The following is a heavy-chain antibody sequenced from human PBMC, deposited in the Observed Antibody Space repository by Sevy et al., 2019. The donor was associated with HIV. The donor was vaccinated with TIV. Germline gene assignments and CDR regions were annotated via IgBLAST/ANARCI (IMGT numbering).Heavy chain of an antibody. J-gene: IGHJ3*02. Sequence: GGSLRLSCTASGFTFGDYAMSWFRQAPGKGLEWVGFIRSKAYGGTTEYAASVKGRFTISRDDSKSIAYLQMNSLKTEDTAVYYCTRDYSCSWFPTPTRNVNAFDIWGQGTMVTVSS. CDR1: GFTFGDYA. CDR2: IRSKAYGGTT. D-gene: IGHD6-13*01. CDR3: TRDYSCSWFPTPTRNVNAFDI. V-gene: IGHV3-49*03.